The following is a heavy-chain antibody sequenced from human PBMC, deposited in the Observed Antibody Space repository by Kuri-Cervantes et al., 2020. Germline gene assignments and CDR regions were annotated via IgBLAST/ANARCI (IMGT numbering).Heavy chain of an antibody. D-gene: IGHD3/OR15-3a*01. CDR1: GYTLTELS. J-gene: IGHJ4*02. CDR2: INPNSGGT. V-gene: IGHV1-2*02. CDR3: ARDPGLPLYYFDY. Sequence: ASVKVSCKVSGYTLTELSTHWVRQAPGQGLEWMGWINPNSGGTNYAQRFQGRVTMTGNTSISTAYMELSRLKSDDTAVYYCARDPGLPLYYFDYWGQGTLVTVSS.